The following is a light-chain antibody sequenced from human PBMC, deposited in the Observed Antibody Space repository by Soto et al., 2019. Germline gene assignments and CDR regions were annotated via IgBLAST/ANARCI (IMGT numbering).Light chain of an antibody. V-gene: IGLV2-14*01. CDR1: SSDVGGYNY. CDR3: SSYTSSSTLV. CDR2: DVS. Sequence: QSVLTQPASVSGSPGQSITISCTGTSSDVGGYNYVSWYQQHPGKAPKLMIYDVSNRPSGVSNRFSGSKSGNTASLTISGLQADDEADYYCSSYTSSSTLVFGGGTKLPVL. J-gene: IGLJ2*01.